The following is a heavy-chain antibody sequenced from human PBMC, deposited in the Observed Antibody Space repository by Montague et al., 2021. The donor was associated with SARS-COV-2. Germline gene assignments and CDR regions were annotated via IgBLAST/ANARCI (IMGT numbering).Heavy chain of an antibody. V-gene: IGHV4-34*01. CDR3: ARDRYSSSWYGQKYYFDY. Sequence: SETLSLTCAVYGGSFSGYYWSWIRQPPGKGLEWIGEINHSGSTNXNQYLRSRVTISVDTSKNQFSLKLSSVTAADTAVYYCARDRYSSSWYGQKYYFDYWGQGTLVTVSS. D-gene: IGHD6-13*01. CDR1: GGSFSGYY. J-gene: IGHJ4*02. CDR2: INHSGST.